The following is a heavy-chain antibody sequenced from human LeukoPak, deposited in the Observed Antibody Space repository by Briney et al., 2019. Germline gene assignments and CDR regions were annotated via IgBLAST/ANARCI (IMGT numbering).Heavy chain of an antibody. V-gene: IGHV4-59*01. Sequence: SETLSLTCTVSGGSISSYYWSWIRQPPGKGLEWIGYIYYSGSTNYNPSLKSRVTISVDTSKNQFSLKLSSVTAADTAVYYCARVLPYMIAAFDPWGQGTLVTVSS. CDR3: ARVLPYMIAAFDP. CDR1: GGSISSYY. J-gene: IGHJ5*02. CDR2: IYYSGST. D-gene: IGHD3-22*01.